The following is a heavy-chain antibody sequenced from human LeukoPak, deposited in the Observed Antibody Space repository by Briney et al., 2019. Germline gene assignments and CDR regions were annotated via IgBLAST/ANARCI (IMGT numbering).Heavy chain of an antibody. J-gene: IGHJ3*02. CDR2: INWNGGST. D-gene: IGHD4-11*01. V-gene: IGHV3-20*01. CDR1: GFTFDDYG. CDR3: ASILRCSKDALDI. Sequence: GGSLRLSCAASGFTFDDYGMSWVRQAPGKGLEWVSGINWNGGSTGYADSVKGRLTISRDNAKNSLYLQMNSLRAEDTALYHCASILRCSKDALDIWSQGTMVTVSS.